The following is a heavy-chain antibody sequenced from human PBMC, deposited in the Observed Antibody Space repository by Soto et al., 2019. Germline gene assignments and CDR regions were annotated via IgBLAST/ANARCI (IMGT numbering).Heavy chain of an antibody. Sequence: SETLSLTCTVSGGSISSYYWSWIRQPPGKGLEWIGYIYYSGSTNYNPSLKSRVTISVDTSKNQFSLKLSSVTAADTAVYYCARGNDSSGYLTHYWGQGTLVTVS. CDR3: ARGNDSSGYLTHY. D-gene: IGHD3-22*01. CDR2: IYYSGST. V-gene: IGHV4-59*01. J-gene: IGHJ4*02. CDR1: GGSISSYY.